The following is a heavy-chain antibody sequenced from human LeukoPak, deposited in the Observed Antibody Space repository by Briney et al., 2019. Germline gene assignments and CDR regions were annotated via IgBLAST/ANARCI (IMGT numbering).Heavy chain of an antibody. CDR1: GFTVSSNY. Sequence: GGSLRLSCAASGFTVSSNYRSWVRQAPGKGLEWVSVIYSGGSTYYADSVKGRFTISRDNSKNTLYLQMNSLRAEDTAVYYCATTHPMGILDYWGQGTLVTVSS. CDR2: IYSGGST. V-gene: IGHV3-53*01. D-gene: IGHD3-10*01. CDR3: ATTHPMGILDY. J-gene: IGHJ4*02.